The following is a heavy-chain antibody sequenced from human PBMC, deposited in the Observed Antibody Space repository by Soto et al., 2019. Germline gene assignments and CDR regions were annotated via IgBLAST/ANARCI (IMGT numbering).Heavy chain of an antibody. V-gene: IGHV3-48*03. CDR2: INSGGSVA. CDR3: GGDFRHPRLPGLXV. D-gene: IGHD2-15*01. Sequence: GGSLRLSCSASRFSFSYYEMIWVRQAPGKGLEWVSYINSGGSVAYYAYSAKVRFTISIDNSNNTLYLQMNGLRSEDTAVYYCGGDFRHPRLPGLXVWGQGPPVTVXS. J-gene: IGHJ6*02. CDR1: RFSFSYYE.